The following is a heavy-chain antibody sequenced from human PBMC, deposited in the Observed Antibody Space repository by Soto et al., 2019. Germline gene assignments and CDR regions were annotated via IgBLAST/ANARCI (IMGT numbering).Heavy chain of an antibody. J-gene: IGHJ5*02. D-gene: IGHD6-6*01. CDR3: ARDLVFNWFDP. CDR1: GFTFSSYG. CDR2: IWYDGSNK. Sequence: GGSLRLSCAASGFTFSSYGMHWVRQAPGKGLEWVAVIWYDGSNKYYADSVKGRFTISRDNSKNTLYLQMNSLRAEDTAVYYCARDLVFNWFDPWGQGTLVTISS. V-gene: IGHV3-33*01.